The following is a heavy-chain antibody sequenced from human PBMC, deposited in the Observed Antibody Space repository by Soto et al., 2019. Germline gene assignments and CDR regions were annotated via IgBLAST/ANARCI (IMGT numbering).Heavy chain of an antibody. CDR2: ISSSSSTI. J-gene: IGHJ6*03. Sequence: PGGSLRLSCAASGFTFSSYSMNWVRQAPGKGLEWVSYISSSSSTIYYADSVKGRFTISRDNAKNSLYLQMNSLRAEDTAVYYCARVPWGVTYYYYYYMDVWGKGTTVTVS. CDR3: ARVPWGVTYYYYYYMDV. D-gene: IGHD7-27*01. V-gene: IGHV3-48*01. CDR1: GFTFSSYS.